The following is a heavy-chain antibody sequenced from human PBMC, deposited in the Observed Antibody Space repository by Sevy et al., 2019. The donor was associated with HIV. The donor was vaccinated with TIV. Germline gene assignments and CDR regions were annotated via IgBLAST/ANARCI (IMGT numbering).Heavy chain of an antibody. CDR3: ARENIVVVTAIRRRGFDI. Sequence: SETLSLTCTVSGGSISSGDYYWSWIRQPPGKGLEWIGYVYYSGSRYYNPSLRNRITISVDTSKNQFPLNLSSVTAADTAIYYCARENIVVVTAIRRRGFDIWGQGTMVTVSS. J-gene: IGHJ3*02. CDR2: VYYSGSR. V-gene: IGHV4-30-4*01. D-gene: IGHD2-21*02. CDR1: GGSISSGDYY.